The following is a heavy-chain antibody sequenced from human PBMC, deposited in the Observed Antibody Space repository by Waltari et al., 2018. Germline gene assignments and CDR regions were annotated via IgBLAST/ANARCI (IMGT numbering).Heavy chain of an antibody. CDR2: ISWNSGSI. CDR3: AKGGYSSSWYGDY. CDR1: GFTFDDYA. Sequence: EVQLVESGGGLVQPGGSLRLSGAASGFTFDDYALPGVRQAPGKGLEWVSGISWNSGSIGYSDSVKGRFTISRDNAKNSLYLQMNSLRAEDMALYYCAKGGYSSSWYGDYWGQGTLVTVSS. J-gene: IGHJ4*02. D-gene: IGHD6-13*01. V-gene: IGHV3-9*03.